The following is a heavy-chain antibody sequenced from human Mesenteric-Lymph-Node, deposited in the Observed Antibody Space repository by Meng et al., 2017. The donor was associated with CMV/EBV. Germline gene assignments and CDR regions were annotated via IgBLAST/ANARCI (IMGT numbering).Heavy chain of an antibody. CDR2: IRFDGTKK. V-gene: IGHV3-30*02. D-gene: IGHD6-6*01. Sequence: GESLKISCAASGFTFNKYGMHWVRQAPGKGLESVAFIRFDGTKKYYADSVKGRFTISRDNSRNAVSLQMDSLKAEDTAVYYCARRARPGYFQHWGQGTLVTVSS. CDR3: ARRARPGYFQH. CDR1: GFTFNKYG. J-gene: IGHJ1*01.